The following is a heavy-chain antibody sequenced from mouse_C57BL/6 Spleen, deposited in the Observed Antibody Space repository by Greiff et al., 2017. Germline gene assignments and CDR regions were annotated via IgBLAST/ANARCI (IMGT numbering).Heavy chain of an antibody. D-gene: IGHD1-1*02. CDR3: ARDGGGYYLDY. CDR2: ISDGGSYT. J-gene: IGHJ2*01. V-gene: IGHV5-4*01. Sequence: DVKLVESGGGLVKPGGSLKLSCAASGFTFSSYAMSWVRQTPEKRLEWVATISDGGSYTYYPDNVKGRFTISRDNAKNNLYLQMSHLKSEDTAMXYCARDGGGYYLDYWGQGTTLTVSS. CDR1: GFTFSSYA.